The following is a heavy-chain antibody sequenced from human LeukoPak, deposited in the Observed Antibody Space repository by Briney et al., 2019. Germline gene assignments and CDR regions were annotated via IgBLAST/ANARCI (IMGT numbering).Heavy chain of an antibody. CDR2: IKEDGSEK. D-gene: IGHD7-27*01. Sequence: GGSLRLSCAASGFIFSSYWMNWVRQAPGKGLEWVANIKEDGSEKYYVDSVKGRFTISRDNAKNSLYLQMNSLRAEDTAVYYCARDALGIRYLDYWGQGTLVTVSS. J-gene: IGHJ4*02. CDR3: ARDALGIRYLDY. CDR1: GFIFSSYW. V-gene: IGHV3-7*01.